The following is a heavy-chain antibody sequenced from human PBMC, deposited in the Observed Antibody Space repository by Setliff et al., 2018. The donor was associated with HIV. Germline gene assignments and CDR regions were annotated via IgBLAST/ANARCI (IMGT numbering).Heavy chain of an antibody. J-gene: IGHJ5*02. CDR1: GLTFTACG. V-gene: IGHV3-30*02. CDR3: AREGGSSGYCGSKVGWFDP. Sequence: PGGSLRLSCAASGLTFTACGMHWVRQAPGKGLEWVASIRSDGTNPSYADSVTGRFTISRDNAKNSLYLQMNSRRDEDTAVYYCAREGGSSGYCGSKVGWFDPWGQGTLVTVSS. CDR2: IRSDGTNP. D-gene: IGHD5-12*01.